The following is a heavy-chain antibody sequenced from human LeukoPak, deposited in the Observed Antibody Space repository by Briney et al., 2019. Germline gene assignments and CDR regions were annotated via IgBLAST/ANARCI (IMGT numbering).Heavy chain of an antibody. D-gene: IGHD5-24*01. V-gene: IGHV3-48*01. CDR3: ARVRDPPKYYYYYYMDV. CDR2: ISRSSSTI. CDR1: GFTFSSNS. J-gene: IGHJ6*03. Sequence: GGSLRLSCIGSGFTFSSNSMNWVRQAPGKGLEWVSFISRSSSTIYYADSVKGRFTISRDNAKNSLYLQMNSLRAEDTAVYYCARVRDPPKYYYYYYMDVWGKGTTVTVSS.